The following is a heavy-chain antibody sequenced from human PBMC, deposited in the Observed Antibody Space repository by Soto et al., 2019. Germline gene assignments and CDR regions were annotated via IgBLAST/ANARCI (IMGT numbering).Heavy chain of an antibody. CDR1: AYTFTSYG. J-gene: IGHJ4*02. CDR2: ISAYNGNT. Sequence: QVQLVQSGAEVKKPGASVNVSCKASAYTFTSYGISWVRQAPGQGLEWMGWISAYNGNTNYAQKLQGRVTMTTDTPTSTAYMELRSLRSDDTAVYYCARAMGSLRVVTEPFGYWGQGTLVTVSS. D-gene: IGHD2-15*01. V-gene: IGHV1-18*01. CDR3: ARAMGSLRVVTEPFGY.